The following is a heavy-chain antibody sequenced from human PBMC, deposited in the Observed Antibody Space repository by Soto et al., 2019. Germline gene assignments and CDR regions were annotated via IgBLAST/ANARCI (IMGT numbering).Heavy chain of an antibody. D-gene: IGHD3-16*01. J-gene: IGHJ4*02. CDR1: GDSVTDYY. V-gene: IGHV4-59*02. CDR2: FYYSGST. Sequence: SETVSLTCSVSGDSVTDYYWNWVRQPPGKGLEWLGYFYYSGSTNYHPSLESRASISVDTSKNQFSLKLTSVTAADTAVYYCIRGGVAAPPHFEFWGPGILVTVSS. CDR3: IRGGVAAPPHFEF.